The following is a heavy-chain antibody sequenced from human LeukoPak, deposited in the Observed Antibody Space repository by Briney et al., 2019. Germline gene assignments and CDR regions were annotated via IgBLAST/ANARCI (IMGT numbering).Heavy chain of an antibody. CDR1: GGSISSSNYY. V-gene: IGHV4-39*07. CDR2: IDYNEIT. CDR3: AREANYYGSGSYFEGTFDY. J-gene: IGHJ4*02. Sequence: SETLSLTCTVSGGSISSSNYYWGWIRQPPGKGLEWIGNIDYNEITYYNPSLKSRVTISVDTSKTQLSLKLTSVTAADTAVYYCAREANYYGSGSYFEGTFDYWGQGSLVTVSS. D-gene: IGHD3-10*01.